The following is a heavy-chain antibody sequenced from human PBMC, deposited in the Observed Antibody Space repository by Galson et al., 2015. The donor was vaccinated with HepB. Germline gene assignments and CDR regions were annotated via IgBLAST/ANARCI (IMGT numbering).Heavy chain of an antibody. J-gene: IGHJ4*02. V-gene: IGHV1-46*01. D-gene: IGHD3-16*02. CDR2: IIPISGRT. Sequence: SVKVSCKASGYTFTSSSFHWVRQAPGQGLEWMGEIIPISGRTTYAQNFQGRLTITTDTSTSTAYMELSSLKFEDTAVYYCANSIGDSGSYRYNRGQGSVGTVTS. CDR1: GYTFTSSS. CDR3: ANSIGDSGSYRYN.